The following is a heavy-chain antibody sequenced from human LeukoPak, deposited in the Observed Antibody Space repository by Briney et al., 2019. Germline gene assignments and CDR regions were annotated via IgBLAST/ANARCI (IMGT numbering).Heavy chain of an antibody. CDR1: GFIVSSNY. D-gene: IGHD6-13*01. Sequence: TGGSLRLSCAASGFIVSSNYMSWVRQAPGKGLEWVSVIYSGGSTYYADSVKGRFTISRDNSKNTLYLQMNSLRAEDTAVYYCARDPGYSSSWFNFDYWGQGTLVTVSS. J-gene: IGHJ4*02. CDR3: ARDPGYSSSWFNFDY. CDR2: IYSGGST. V-gene: IGHV3-53*01.